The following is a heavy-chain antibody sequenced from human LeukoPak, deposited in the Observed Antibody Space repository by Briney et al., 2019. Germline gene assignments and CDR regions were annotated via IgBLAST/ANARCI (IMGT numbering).Heavy chain of an antibody. J-gene: IGHJ4*02. D-gene: IGHD6-13*01. CDR1: GSTFSDNY. Sequence: PGGSLRLSCAASGSTFSDNYMSWIRQAPGKGLEWVSYISGSNSFKNYADSVKGRFTISRDNAKNSLFLQMNSLRAEDSAVYYCASLQSSYSTVYGFDQWGREPWSPSPQ. V-gene: IGHV3-11*06. CDR2: ISGSNSFK. CDR3: ASLQSSYSTVYGFDQ.